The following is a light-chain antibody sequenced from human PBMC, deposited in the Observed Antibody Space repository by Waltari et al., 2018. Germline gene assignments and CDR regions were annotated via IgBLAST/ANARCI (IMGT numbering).Light chain of an antibody. CDR1: SSAVGGSNY. CDR3: SSYTSSTTVV. CDR2: EVS. J-gene: IGLJ2*01. V-gene: IGLV2-14*01. Sequence: QSALPQPASVSGSPGQSITISCPGSSSAVGGSNYVYWFQQHPGRAPKLMIYEVSNRPSGVSDRFSGSKSGNTASLTISGLQPEDEADYYCSSYTSSTTVVFGGGTKLTVL.